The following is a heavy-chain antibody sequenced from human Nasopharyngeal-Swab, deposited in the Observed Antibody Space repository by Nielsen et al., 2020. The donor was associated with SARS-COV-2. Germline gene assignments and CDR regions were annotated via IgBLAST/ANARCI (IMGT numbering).Heavy chain of an antibody. V-gene: IGHV3-23*01. CDR1: GFTFRSHD. Sequence: GESLKISCAASGFTFRSHDMTWVRQAPGKGLEWVSTISGSGGSTNYADSVKGRFTISRDNSENTLYLQMNGLRADDTALYYCADPPFSEYWGQGTLVTVSS. CDR3: ADPPFSEY. J-gene: IGHJ4*02. CDR2: ISGSGGST.